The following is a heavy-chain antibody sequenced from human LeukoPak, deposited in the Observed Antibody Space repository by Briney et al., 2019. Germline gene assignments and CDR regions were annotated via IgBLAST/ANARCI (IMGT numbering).Heavy chain of an antibody. J-gene: IGHJ5*02. CDR3: ARHNPYYGSGSHQLANWFDP. CDR2: ISSSSSYI. D-gene: IGHD3-10*01. V-gene: IGHV3-21*01. Sequence: GGSLRPSCAASGFTFSSYSMNWVRQAPGKGLEWVSSISSSSSYIYYADSVKGRFTISRDNAKNSLYLQMNSLRAEDTAVYYCARHNPYYGSGSHQLANWFDPWGQGTLVTVSS. CDR1: GFTFSSYS.